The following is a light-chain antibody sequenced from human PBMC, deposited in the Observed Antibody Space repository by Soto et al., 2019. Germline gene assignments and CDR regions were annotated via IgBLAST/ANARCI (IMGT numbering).Light chain of an antibody. CDR2: YDS. J-gene: IGLJ2*01. CDR3: QVWDSSSDHLVV. CDR1: NIGSKS. Sequence: SYELTQPPSVSVAPGKTARITCGGNNIGSKSVHWYQQKPGQAPVLVIYYDSDRPSGIPERFSGSNSGNTATLTISRVEAGDEADYYCQVWDSSSDHLVVFGGGTKVTGL. V-gene: IGLV3-21*04.